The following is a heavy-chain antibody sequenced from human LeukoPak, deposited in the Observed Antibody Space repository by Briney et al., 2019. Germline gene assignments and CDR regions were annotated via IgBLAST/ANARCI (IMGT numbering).Heavy chain of an antibody. J-gene: IGHJ5*02. Sequence: SETLSLTCTVSGGSISSGGYYWSWIRQHPGKGLEWIGYIYYSGSTYYNPSLKSRVTISVDTSKNQFSLKLSSVTAADTAVYYCARDLYGGNIWFDPWGQGTLVTVSS. V-gene: IGHV4-31*03. CDR3: ARDLYGGNIWFDP. D-gene: IGHD4-23*01. CDR1: GGSISSGGYY. CDR2: IYYSGST.